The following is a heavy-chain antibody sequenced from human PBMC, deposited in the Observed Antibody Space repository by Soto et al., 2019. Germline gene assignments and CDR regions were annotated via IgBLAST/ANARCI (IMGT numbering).Heavy chain of an antibody. J-gene: IGHJ5*02. D-gene: IGHD5-12*01. CDR2: ISTYSGDT. CDR3: ARHHGPTTSENWFDP. CDR1: GYTFFTYD. V-gene: IGHV1-18*01. Sequence: ASVKISCKASGYTFFTYDISWVRQAPGQGLEWMGWISTYSGDTKYAQKFQGRVTMTTDTSTTTAYLELRSLRSDDTAVYYCARHHGPTTSENWFDPWGQGTLVTVSS.